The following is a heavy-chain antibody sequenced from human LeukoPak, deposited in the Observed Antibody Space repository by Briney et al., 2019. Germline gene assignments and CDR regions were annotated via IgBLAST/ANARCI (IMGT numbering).Heavy chain of an antibody. D-gene: IGHD1-14*01. CDR2: VYSSGSA. CDR3: SRGPENPLNWYFDL. CDR1: GGSISSGRFY. Sequence: SETLSLTCSVSGGSISSGRFYWNWIRQPAGTGLEWLEHVYSSGSAKYNPSLKSRVTISLDTSKNQFSLKLNSVTADDTAVYYCSRGPENPLNWYFDLWGRGTLVTVSS. J-gene: IGHJ2*01. V-gene: IGHV4-61*09.